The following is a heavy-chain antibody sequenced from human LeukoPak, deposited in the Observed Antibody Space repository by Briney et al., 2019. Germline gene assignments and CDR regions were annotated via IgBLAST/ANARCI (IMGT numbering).Heavy chain of an antibody. CDR3: ARDLNPITMVRGVISPYFDY. CDR2: ISSSGSTI. D-gene: IGHD3-10*01. Sequence: PGGSLRLSCAASGFTFSDYYMSWISQAPGKGLEWVSYISSSGSTIYYADSVKGRFTISRDNAKNSLYLQMNSLRAEDTAVYYCARDLNPITMVRGVISPYFDYWGQGTLVTVSS. V-gene: IGHV3-11*01. J-gene: IGHJ4*02. CDR1: GFTFSDYY.